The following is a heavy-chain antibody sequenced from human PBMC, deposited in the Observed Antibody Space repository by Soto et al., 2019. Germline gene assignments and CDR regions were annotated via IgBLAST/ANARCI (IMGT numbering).Heavy chain of an antibody. V-gene: IGHV4-39*01. Sequence: SETLYLTCTFSGGTISSSSYYCCWIRHPPGKGLEWIGSIYYSGSTYYNPSLKSRVTISVDTSKNQFSLKLSSVTAADTAVYYCARHLRGYDCFNYWGQGTLVTVSS. J-gene: IGHJ4*02. CDR3: ARHLRGYDCFNY. CDR2: IYYSGST. D-gene: IGHD5-12*01. CDR1: GGTISSSSYY.